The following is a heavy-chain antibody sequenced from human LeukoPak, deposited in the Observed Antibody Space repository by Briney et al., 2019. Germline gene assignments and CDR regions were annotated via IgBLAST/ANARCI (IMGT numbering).Heavy chain of an antibody. D-gene: IGHD1-1*01. CDR1: GFPFIEYS. J-gene: IGHJ4*02. Sequence: PGGSLRLSCTASGFPFIEYSMNWVRQAPGKGLEWISYIGIDSGNTKYADPVRGRFTISADKAKNSLYLQMNSLRVEDTAVYYCARGHNYAFDNWGQGTLVSVSS. CDR2: IGIDSGNT. CDR3: ARGHNYAFDN. V-gene: IGHV3-48*01.